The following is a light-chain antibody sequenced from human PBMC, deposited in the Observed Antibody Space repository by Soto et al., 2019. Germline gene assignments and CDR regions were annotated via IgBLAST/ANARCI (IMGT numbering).Light chain of an antibody. CDR3: LSYTSSDTYV. V-gene: IGLV2-14*01. CDR2: DVT. CDR1: STDVGGYKY. Sequence: QSALTQPASVSGSPGQSITISCTGTSTDVGGYKYVSWYQQHPGKAPKFMIYDVTSRPSGISNRFSGSKSGNTAFLIISGPQAEDEADYYCLSYTSSDTYVFGTGT. J-gene: IGLJ1*01.